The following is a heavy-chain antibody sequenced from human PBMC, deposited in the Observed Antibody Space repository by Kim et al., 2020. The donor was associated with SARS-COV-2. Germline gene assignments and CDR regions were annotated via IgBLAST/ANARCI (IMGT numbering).Heavy chain of an antibody. D-gene: IGHD3-10*01. CDR2: IYSGGST. CDR3: ARNYGSGSYYLDAFDI. Sequence: GGSLRLSCAASGFTVSSNYMSWVRQAPGKGLEWVSVIYSGGSTYYADSVKGRFTISRDNSKNTLYLQMNSLRAEDTAVYYCARNYGSGSYYLDAFDIWGQGTMVTVSS. V-gene: IGHV3-53*01. J-gene: IGHJ3*02. CDR1: GFTVSSNY.